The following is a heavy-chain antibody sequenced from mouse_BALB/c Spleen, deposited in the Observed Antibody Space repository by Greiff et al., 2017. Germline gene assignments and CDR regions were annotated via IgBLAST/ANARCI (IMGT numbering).Heavy chain of an antibody. D-gene: IGHD2-10*02. CDR2: IYPGNGDT. CDR1: GYTFTSYN. V-gene: IGHV1-12*01. CDR3: ARLKYGNYFDY. J-gene: IGHJ2*01. Sequence: QVQLQQSGAELVKPGASVKMSCKASGYTFTSYNMHWVKQTPGQGLEWIGAIYPGNGDTSYNQKFKGKATLTADKSSSTAYMQLSSLTSEDSAVYYCARLKYGNYFDYWGQGTTLTVSS.